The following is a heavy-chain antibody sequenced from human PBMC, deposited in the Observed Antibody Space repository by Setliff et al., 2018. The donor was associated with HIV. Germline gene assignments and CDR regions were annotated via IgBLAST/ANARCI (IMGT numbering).Heavy chain of an antibody. CDR1: GGSISSSNYY. D-gene: IGHD3-22*01. Sequence: SETLSLTCTVSGGSISSSNYYWGWIRQPPGKGLEWIGSIYHSGSTYYNPSLKSRVTISVDTSKNQFSLKLSSVTAADTAVYYCARSYYYDSSGYSSRYWFDPWGQGTLVTVSS. V-gene: IGHV4-39*07. CDR3: ARSYYYDSSGYSSRYWFDP. J-gene: IGHJ5*02. CDR2: IYHSGST.